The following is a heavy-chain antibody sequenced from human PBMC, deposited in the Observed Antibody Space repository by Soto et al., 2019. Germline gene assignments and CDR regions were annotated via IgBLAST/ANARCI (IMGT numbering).Heavy chain of an antibody. CDR3: ARIIGDTQTFDF. Sequence: QITLKESGPTLVKPTQTLTLTCSVSGFSLKSSEVGVGWIRQSPKKALEMLALIYWDDDKRYGPFLKNRLTITKDASKDQVILTGTNMDLVDTGTYYCARIIGDTQTFDFWGQGTTVTVSS. D-gene: IGHD2-21*02. J-gene: IGHJ3*01. CDR2: IYWDDDK. CDR1: GFSLKSSEVG. V-gene: IGHV2-5*05.